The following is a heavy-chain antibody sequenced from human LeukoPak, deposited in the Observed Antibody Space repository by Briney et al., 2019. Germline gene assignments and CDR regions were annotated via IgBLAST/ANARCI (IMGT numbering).Heavy chain of an antibody. Sequence: SETLSLTCTVSGGSISSYYWSWIRQPPGKGLEWIGYIYYSGSTNYNPSLKSRVTISVDPSKNQFSLKLSSVTAADTAVYYCARHSGRFPSGPEYFQHWGQGTLVTVSS. V-gene: IGHV4-59*08. CDR2: IYYSGST. D-gene: IGHD3-10*01. CDR3: ARHSGRFPSGPEYFQH. CDR1: GGSISSYY. J-gene: IGHJ1*01.